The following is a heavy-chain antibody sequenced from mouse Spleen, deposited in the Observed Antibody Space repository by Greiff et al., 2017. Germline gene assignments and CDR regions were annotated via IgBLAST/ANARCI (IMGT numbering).Heavy chain of an antibody. CDR1: GYTFTSYW. CDR2: IDPSDSYT. D-gene: IGHD2-2*01. Sequence: QVQLQQPGAELVMPGASVKLSCKASGYTFTSYWMHWVKQRPGQGLEWIGEIDPSDSYTNYNQKFKGKATLTVDKSSSTAYMQLSSLTSEDSAVYYCASSMVTYFDYWGQGTTLTVSS. V-gene: IGHV1-69*01. J-gene: IGHJ2*01. CDR3: ASSMVTYFDY.